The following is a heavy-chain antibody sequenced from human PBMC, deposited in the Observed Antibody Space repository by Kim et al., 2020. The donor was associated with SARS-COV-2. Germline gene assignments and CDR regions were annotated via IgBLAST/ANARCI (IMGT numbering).Heavy chain of an antibody. Sequence: GGSLRLSCAASGFIVSDNYMTWVRQAPGKGLEWVSVIYSGGSTYHADSVKGRFTISRDNSKNTLYLQMNSLRDEDTAVYFCARGLPGTRNWFDPWGQGTLVTVSS. CDR2: IYSGGST. J-gene: IGHJ5*02. CDR1: GFIVSDNY. D-gene: IGHD1-1*01. V-gene: IGHV3-66*01. CDR3: ARGLPGTRNWFDP.